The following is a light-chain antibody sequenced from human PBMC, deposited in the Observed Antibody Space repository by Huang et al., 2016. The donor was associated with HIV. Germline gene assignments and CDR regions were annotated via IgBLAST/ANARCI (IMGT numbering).Light chain of an antibody. CDR1: QSVDTY. J-gene: IGKJ4*01. CDR3: QQRNTWPPT. CDR2: DTS. V-gene: IGKV3-11*01. Sequence: EIVLTQSPVTLSRSPGQRATLTCRASQSVDTYLAWYQQKPGQPPTLLIYDTSDRATGIPARFRGRGSGMDFTLTISSLEPDDFVVYFCQQRNTWPPTFGGGT.